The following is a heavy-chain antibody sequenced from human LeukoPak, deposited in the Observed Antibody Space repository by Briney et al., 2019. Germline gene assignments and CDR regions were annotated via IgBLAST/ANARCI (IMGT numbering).Heavy chain of an antibody. D-gene: IGHD5-12*01. CDR1: GGSFSSHY. CDR3: ARGRGVATTRVFDY. V-gene: IGHV4-34*01. Sequence: SETLSLTCAVYGGSFSSHYWSWIRKPPGKGLEWIGEINHSGSTSHNPSLNSRVTISLDTSKSQFSLNLSSVTAADTAVYYCARGRGVATTRVFDYWGQGTLVTVSS. CDR2: INHSGST. J-gene: IGHJ4*02.